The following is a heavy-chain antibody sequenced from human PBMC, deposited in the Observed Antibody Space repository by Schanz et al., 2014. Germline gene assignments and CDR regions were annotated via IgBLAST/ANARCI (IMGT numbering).Heavy chain of an antibody. V-gene: IGHV3-74*01. CDR2: TSHDGSFT. D-gene: IGHD4-17*01. Sequence: EVQVVESGGGLVQPGGSLRLSCATSGFIFSSYNMHWVRQAPGKGLVWVSRTSHDGSFTTFADSVKGRFTISRDNARNTLYLQMNSLRAEDTAVYYCTRDTDYHFDYWGQGTLVTVSS. CDR3: TRDTDYHFDY. CDR1: GFIFSSYN. J-gene: IGHJ4*02.